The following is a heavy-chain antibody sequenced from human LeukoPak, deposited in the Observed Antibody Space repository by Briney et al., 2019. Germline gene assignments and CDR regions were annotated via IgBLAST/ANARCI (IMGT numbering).Heavy chain of an antibody. V-gene: IGHV1-2*02. CDR3: ASQLPNNNWFDP. Sequence: ASVKVSCKASGYTFTGYYMHMMRQPPGPGLERMGWMNSNSGGTNYAQKFQGRVTMTRDTSISTAYMELSRVRSDDTAVYYCASQLPNNNWFDPWGQGTRVSV. J-gene: IGHJ5*02. D-gene: IGHD4-23*01. CDR1: GYTFTGYY. CDR2: MNSNSGGT.